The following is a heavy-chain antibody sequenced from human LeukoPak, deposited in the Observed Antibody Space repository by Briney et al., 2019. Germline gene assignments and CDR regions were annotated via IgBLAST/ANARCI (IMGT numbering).Heavy chain of an antibody. J-gene: IGHJ4*02. Sequence: GESLKISCKGSGYNFSSYWIGWVRQMPGKGLEWMGIIYPGDSQTRYSPSFQGQVTISADKSISTAYLQWSSLKASDTAMYYCARGYYYDSSGYYYFGYFDYWGQGTLVTVSS. V-gene: IGHV5-51*01. CDR2: IYPGDSQT. D-gene: IGHD3-22*01. CDR3: ARGYYYDSSGYYYFGYFDY. CDR1: GYNFSSYW.